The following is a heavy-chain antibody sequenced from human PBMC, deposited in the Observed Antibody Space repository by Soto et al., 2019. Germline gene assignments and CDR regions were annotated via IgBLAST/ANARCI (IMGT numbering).Heavy chain of an antibody. CDR3: AKASGYGPYYFDY. CDR2: IDPSDSYT. J-gene: IGHJ4*02. CDR1: GYSFTSYW. Sequence: GESLKISCKGSGYSFTSYWISWVRQMPGKGLEWMGRIDPSDSYTNYSPSFQGHVTISRDNSKNTLYLKMNSLRAEYTAVYYCAKASGYGPYYFDYWGQGTLVTVSS. V-gene: IGHV5-10-1*01. D-gene: IGHD5-12*01.